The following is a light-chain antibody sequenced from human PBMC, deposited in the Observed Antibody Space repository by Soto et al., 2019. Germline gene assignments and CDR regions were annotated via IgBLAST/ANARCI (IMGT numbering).Light chain of an antibody. CDR3: CSYAGTYTPWV. CDR1: SSDVGGYNY. Sequence: QSVLTQPRSVSGSPGQSVTISCTGTSSDVGGYNYVSWYQHHPGKAPKLMIYDVSERPSGVPDRFSGSKSGNTASLTISGLQAEDEADYYCCSYAGTYTPWVFGGGTKLTVL. J-gene: IGLJ3*02. V-gene: IGLV2-11*01. CDR2: DVS.